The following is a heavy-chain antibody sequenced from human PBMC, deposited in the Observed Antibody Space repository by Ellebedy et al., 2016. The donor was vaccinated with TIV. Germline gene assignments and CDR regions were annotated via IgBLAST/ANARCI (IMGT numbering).Heavy chain of an antibody. CDR2: IYPGDSDT. V-gene: IGHV5-51*01. J-gene: IGHJ6*02. CDR1: GYSFTTYW. Sequence: PGGSLRLSCKGSGYSFTTYWIGWVRQMPGKGLEWMGIIYPGDSDTRYSPSFQGQVTISADKSITTAYLQWSSLKASDTAIYCCVRRRGGSGTKFYYYGMDVWGQGTTVTVSS. D-gene: IGHD3-10*01. CDR3: VRRRGGSGTKFYYYGMDV.